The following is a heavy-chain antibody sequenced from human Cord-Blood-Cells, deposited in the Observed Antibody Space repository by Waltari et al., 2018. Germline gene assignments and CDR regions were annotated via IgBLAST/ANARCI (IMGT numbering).Heavy chain of an antibody. CDR1: GYTFTSYG. CDR2: ISAYNGNA. J-gene: IGHJ4*02. CDR3: ARGRSPDYYFDY. V-gene: IGHV1-18*01. Sequence: QVQLVQSGAEVKKPGASVKVSCKASGYTFTSYGISWVRQAPGQGLEWMGWISAYNGNANYAQEIQGSVTMTTDTSASTAYTELRSLGSDDTAVYYCARGRSPDYYFDYWGQVTLVTVSS.